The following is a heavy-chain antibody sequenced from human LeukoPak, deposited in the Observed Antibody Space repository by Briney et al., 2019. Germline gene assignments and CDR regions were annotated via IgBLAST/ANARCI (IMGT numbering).Heavy chain of an antibody. D-gene: IGHD5-24*01. J-gene: IGHJ3*02. CDR2: IYYSGST. CDR1: GDSISSYY. Sequence: SETLSLTCTVSGDSISSYYWSWIRQPPGKGLEWIGYIYYSGSTKYNPSLKSRATISVDPSKNQFSLKLRSVSAADTAVYYCARRVGITSGAFDIWGQGTMVTVSS. CDR3: ARRVGITSGAFDI. V-gene: IGHV4-59*08.